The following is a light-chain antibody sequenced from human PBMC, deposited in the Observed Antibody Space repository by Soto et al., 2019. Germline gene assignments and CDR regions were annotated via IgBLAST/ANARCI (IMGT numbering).Light chain of an antibody. V-gene: IGLV2-14*01. CDR3: SSYTSSSTPV. Sequence: LTRPACGARSPGPSITISCTGNSSDVGGYNYVSWYQQHPGKAPKLMIYDVSNRPSGVSNRFSGSKSGNTASLTISGLQAEDEADYYRSSYTSSSTPVFGTGAKVTVL. CDR1: SSDVGGYNY. J-gene: IGLJ1*01. CDR2: DVS.